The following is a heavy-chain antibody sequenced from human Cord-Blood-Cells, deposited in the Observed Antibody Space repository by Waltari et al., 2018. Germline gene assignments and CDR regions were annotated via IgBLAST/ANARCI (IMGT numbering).Heavy chain of an antibody. V-gene: IGHV3-7*01. CDR1: GFTFSRHW. D-gene: IGHD1-26*01. CDR2: IKQDGSEK. Sequence: EVQLVESGGGLVQPGGSLRLSCAASGFTFSRHWMGWVRQAPGKGLEWVANIKQDGSEKYYVDSVKGRFTISRDNAKNSLYLQMNSLRAEDTAVYYCARASGSYYWGQGTLVTVSS. CDR3: ARASGSYY. J-gene: IGHJ4*02.